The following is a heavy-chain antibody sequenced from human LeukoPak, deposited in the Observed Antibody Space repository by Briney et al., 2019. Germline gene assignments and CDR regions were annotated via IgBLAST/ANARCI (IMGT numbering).Heavy chain of an antibody. V-gene: IGHV3-48*01. Sequence: GGSLRLSCAASGFTLSGYSMNWVRQAPGKGLEWVSYISSSTSSIYYADSVEGRFTISRDNAKNSLYLQMNSLRAEDTAVYYCARDGAAAGEYYYYYYMDVWGKGTTVTVSS. CDR3: ARDGAAAGEYYYYYYMDV. CDR1: GFTLSGYS. CDR2: ISSSTSSI. J-gene: IGHJ6*03. D-gene: IGHD6-13*01.